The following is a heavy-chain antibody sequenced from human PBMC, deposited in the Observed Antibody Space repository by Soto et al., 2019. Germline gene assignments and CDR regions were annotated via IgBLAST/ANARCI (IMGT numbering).Heavy chain of an antibody. Sequence: QVQLVQSGDEVKKPGASVKVSCKASGYIFVNYGIAWVRQAPGQGLEWMGWISPYTGNTHSATKIQGRLTMTTDTSTSTAYMDLRSLSSDDTAVYYCVMVDNYVTPTPQDGCGQGTTVTVSS. CDR3: VMVDNYVTPTPQDG. D-gene: IGHD3-16*01. J-gene: IGHJ6*02. V-gene: IGHV1-18*01. CDR1: GYIFVNYG. CDR2: ISPYTGNT.